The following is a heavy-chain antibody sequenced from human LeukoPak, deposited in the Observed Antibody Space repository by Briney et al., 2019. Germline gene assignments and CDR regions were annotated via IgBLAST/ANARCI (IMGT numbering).Heavy chain of an antibody. Sequence: GGSLRLSCAASGFTFSSYAMSWVRQAPGKGLEWVSAISGSGGSTYYADSVKGRFTISRDNSKNTLYLQMSSLRAEDTAVYCCAKDGMTTGYSRYYYYMDVWGKGTTVTVSS. CDR1: GFTFSSYA. D-gene: IGHD3-9*01. CDR2: ISGSGGST. CDR3: AKDGMTTGYSRYYYYMDV. V-gene: IGHV3-23*01. J-gene: IGHJ6*03.